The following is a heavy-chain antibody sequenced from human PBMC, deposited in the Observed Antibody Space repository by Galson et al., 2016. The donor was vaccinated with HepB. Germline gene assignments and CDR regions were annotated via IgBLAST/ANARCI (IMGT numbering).Heavy chain of an antibody. V-gene: IGHV3-43*01. CDR2: ITWYGGDT. Sequence: SLRLSCAASGFTFGDYTMHWVRQTPEKGLEWVSLITWYGGDTYYADSVKGRFTISRDNSKNSLYLQMNSLRTEDTALYYCAKEGTIFGAVPYGMDVWGQGTTVTVSS. J-gene: IGHJ6*02. D-gene: IGHD3-3*01. CDR3: AKEGTIFGAVPYGMDV. CDR1: GFTFGDYT.